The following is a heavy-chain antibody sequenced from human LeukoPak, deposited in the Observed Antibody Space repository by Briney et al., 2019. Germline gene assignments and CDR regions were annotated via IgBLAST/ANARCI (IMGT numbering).Heavy chain of an antibody. CDR1: RFPFTNYV. Sequence: GGSLRLSCAASRFPFTNYVMTWVRQAPGKGLEWVSGISGSGDKTYYADSVKGRFSISRDNSRNTQYLQMNSLRGEDTAIYYCAFRGYSDMYWGQGTLVLVSS. V-gene: IGHV3-23*01. D-gene: IGHD5-12*01. CDR3: AFRGYSDMY. CDR2: ISGSGDKT. J-gene: IGHJ4*02.